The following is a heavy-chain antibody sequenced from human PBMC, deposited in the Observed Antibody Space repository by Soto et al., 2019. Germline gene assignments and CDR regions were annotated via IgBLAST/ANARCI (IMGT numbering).Heavy chain of an antibody. CDR3: AKDVYSNYVFERTLYYYYGMDV. J-gene: IGHJ6*02. Sequence: GGSLRLSCAASGFTFSSYGMHWVRQAPGKGLEWVAVISYDGSNKYYADSVKGRFTIFRDNSKNTLYLQMNSLRAEDTAVYYCAKDVYSNYVFERTLYYYYGMDVWGQGTTVTVSS. V-gene: IGHV3-30*18. CDR2: ISYDGSNK. D-gene: IGHD4-4*01. CDR1: GFTFSSYG.